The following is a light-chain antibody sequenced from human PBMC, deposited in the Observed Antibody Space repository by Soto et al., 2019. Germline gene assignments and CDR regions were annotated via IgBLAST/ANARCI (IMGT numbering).Light chain of an antibody. J-gene: IGKJ1*01. V-gene: IGKV2-30*02. Sequence: DVVMTQSPLSLPVTLGQPASISCRSNQSLVHSDGIAYFSWFQQRPGRSPRRLIYKVSNRATGIPDRFSGSGSGTDFTLTISRLEPEDFAVYYCQQYGSSPPWTFGQGTKVDIK. CDR3: QQYGSSPPWT. CDR1: QSLVHSDGIAY. CDR2: KVS.